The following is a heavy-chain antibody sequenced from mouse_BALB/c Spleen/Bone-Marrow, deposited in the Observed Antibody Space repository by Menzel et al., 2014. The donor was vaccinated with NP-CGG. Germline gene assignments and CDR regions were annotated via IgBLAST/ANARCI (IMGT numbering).Heavy chain of an antibody. CDR1: GFNIKDTY. D-gene: IGHD2-4*01. CDR3: ARYDYGVYFDY. V-gene: IGHV14-3*02. Sequence: EVQGVESGAELVKPGASVKLSRTASGFNIKDTYMHWVKQRPEQGLEWIGRIDPANGNTKYDPKFQGKATITADTSSNTAYLQLSSLTSEDTAVYYCARYDYGVYFDYWGQGTTLTVSS. J-gene: IGHJ2*01. CDR2: IDPANGNT.